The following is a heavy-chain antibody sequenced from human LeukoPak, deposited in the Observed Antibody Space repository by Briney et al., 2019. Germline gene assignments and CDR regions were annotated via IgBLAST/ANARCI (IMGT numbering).Heavy chain of an antibody. D-gene: IGHD3-10*01. CDR3: AREGRFFGNDY. V-gene: IGHV1-46*01. CDR1: GYTFTSYY. J-gene: IGHJ4*02. CDR2: IKPIGGST. Sequence: ASVKVSCMASGYTFTSYYMHCVRHAPGQGLEWMGIIKPIGGSTSYAQKFQGRVTMTRDTSTSTVYMELSSLRSEDTAVYYCAREGRFFGNDYWGQGTLVTVSS.